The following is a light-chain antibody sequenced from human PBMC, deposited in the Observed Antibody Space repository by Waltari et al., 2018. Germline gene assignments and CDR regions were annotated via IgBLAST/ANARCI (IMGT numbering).Light chain of an antibody. Sequence: DIQMTQSPSSLSTSVGDRVTISCRASYNVDVFLNWYQQQPGKAPKLQIYGASSLQSGVPARFSGSGSGTDFTLTITSLQPEDSATYYCQQSHGFPFTFGQGTKLEIK. V-gene: IGKV1-39*01. CDR3: QQSHGFPFT. CDR1: YNVDVF. CDR2: GAS. J-gene: IGKJ2*01.